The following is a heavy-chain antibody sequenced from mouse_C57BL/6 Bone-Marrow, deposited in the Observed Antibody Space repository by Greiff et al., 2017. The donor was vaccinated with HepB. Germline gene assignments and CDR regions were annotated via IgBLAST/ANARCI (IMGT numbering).Heavy chain of an antibody. CDR2: IDPANGNT. J-gene: IGHJ1*03. D-gene: IGHD2-4*01. V-gene: IGHV14-3*01. CDR3: AGRLPYVYWYFDG. CDR1: GFNIKNTY. Sequence: VQLKQSVAELVRPGASVKLSCTASGFNIKNTYMHWVKQRPEQGLEWIGRIDPANGNTKYAPKFQGKATITADTSSNTAYLQLSSLTSEDTAIYYWAGRLPYVYWYFDGWGTGTTVPVPS.